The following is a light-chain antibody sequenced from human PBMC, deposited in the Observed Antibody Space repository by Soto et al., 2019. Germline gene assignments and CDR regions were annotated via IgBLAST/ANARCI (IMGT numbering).Light chain of an antibody. J-gene: IGKJ1*01. V-gene: IGKV3-15*01. CDR1: QSVSSN. Sequence: ETVLTHSPGTLSLSPGERFTLSCRASQSVSSNLAWYQQKPGQAPRLLIYGASTRATGIPARFSGSGSGTEFTLTISSLQSEDFAVYYCQQYNNWPPWTFCQGTKVDIK. CDR2: GAS. CDR3: QQYNNWPPWT.